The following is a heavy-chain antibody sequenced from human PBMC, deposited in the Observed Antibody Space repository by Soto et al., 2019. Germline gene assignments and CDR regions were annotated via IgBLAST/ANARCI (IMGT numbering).Heavy chain of an antibody. Sequence: QVHLQESGPGLVQPSETLSLTCCVSGRSMSSKYWSWIRQSPDKGLEWLGYVFYGGTDYNPSLGGRVSMSVETSKSQFSLKVTSSTVADTAVYYCASYRGALYFESWGPGILVTVSA. CDR3: ASYRGALYFES. J-gene: IGHJ4*02. V-gene: IGHV4-59*01. CDR1: GRSMSSKY. D-gene: IGHD3-16*01. CDR2: VFYGGT.